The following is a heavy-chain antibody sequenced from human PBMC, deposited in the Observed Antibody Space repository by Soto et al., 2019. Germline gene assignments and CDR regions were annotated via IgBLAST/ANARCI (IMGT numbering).Heavy chain of an antibody. CDR3: ARASPIAVADHFDY. CDR2: ISSSGSTI. V-gene: IGHV3-11*01. J-gene: IGHJ4*02. D-gene: IGHD6-19*01. Sequence: GGSLRLSCAASGFTFSYYYMSWIRQSPGRGLEWVSYISSSGSTIYYADSVKGRFTISRDNAKNSLYLQMNSLRADDTAVYYCARASPIAVADHFDYWGPGTLVTAPQ. CDR1: GFTFSYYY.